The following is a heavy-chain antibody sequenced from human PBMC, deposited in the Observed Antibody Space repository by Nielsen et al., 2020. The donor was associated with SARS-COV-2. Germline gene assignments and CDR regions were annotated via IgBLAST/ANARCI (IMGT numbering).Heavy chain of an antibody. Sequence: WLRQPPGKGLEWIGEINHSGSTNYNPSLKSRVTISVDTSKNQFSLKLSSVTAADTAVYYCARVGPTRHQYCSSTSCHPGRGRNYYYYGMDVWGQGTTVTVSS. CDR3: ARVGPTRHQYCSSTSCHPGRGRNYYYYGMDV. J-gene: IGHJ6*02. D-gene: IGHD2-2*01. V-gene: IGHV4-34*01. CDR2: INHSGST.